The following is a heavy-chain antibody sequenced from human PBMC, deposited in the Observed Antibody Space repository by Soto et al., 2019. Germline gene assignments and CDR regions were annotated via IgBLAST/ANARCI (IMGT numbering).Heavy chain of an antibody. CDR1: GFTFTTHA. CDR3: AKGLGEFSYYGMDV. D-gene: IGHD3-10*01. CDR2: ISGSGGTT. Sequence: EVQLLESGGGLVQPGGSLRLSCAASGFTFTTHAMNWVRQAPGKGLEWVSSISGSGGTTDYADSVKGRFTISRDNSKNTLYLQMNSLGAEDTAVYYCAKGLGEFSYYGMDVWGQGTTVTVAS. J-gene: IGHJ6*02. V-gene: IGHV3-23*01.